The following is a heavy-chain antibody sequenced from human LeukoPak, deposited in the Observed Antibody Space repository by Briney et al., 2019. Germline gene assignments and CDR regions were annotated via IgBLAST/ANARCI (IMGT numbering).Heavy chain of an antibody. D-gene: IGHD3-22*01. CDR2: IYYSGST. Sequence: SETLSLTCTVSGGPISSYYWSWIRQPPGKGLEWIGYIYYSGSTNYNPSLKSRVTISVDTSKNQFSLKLSSVTAADTAVYYCARDSGYEGYYYMDVWGKGTTVTVSS. CDR3: ARDSGYEGYYYMDV. J-gene: IGHJ6*03. CDR1: GGPISSYY. V-gene: IGHV4-59*01.